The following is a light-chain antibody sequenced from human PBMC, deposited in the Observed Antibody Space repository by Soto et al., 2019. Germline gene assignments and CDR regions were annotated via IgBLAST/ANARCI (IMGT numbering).Light chain of an antibody. J-gene: IGKJ1*01. CDR3: QQYNSWWT. Sequence: EIVMPQSPATLSVSPGERATLSCRASQSVSHNLAWYQKKPGQAPRLLSYGASTRATGIPARVRGSGSVTEFTLTISSLQSEDFAFYYCQQYNSWWTFGQGTRVDIK. V-gene: IGKV3-15*01. CDR1: QSVSHN. CDR2: GAS.